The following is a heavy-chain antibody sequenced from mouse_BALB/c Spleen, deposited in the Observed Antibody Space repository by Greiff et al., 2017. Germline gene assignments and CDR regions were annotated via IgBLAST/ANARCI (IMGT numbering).Heavy chain of an antibody. CDR2: IWTGGGT. CDR3: VRGDYYGLYYFDY. D-gene: IGHD1-1*01. Sequence: VKLMESGPGLVAPSQSLSITCTVSGFSLTSYDISWIRQPPGKGLEWLGVIWTGGGTNYNSAFMSRLSISKDNSKSQVFLKMNSLQTDDTAIYYCVRGDYYGLYYFDYWGQGTTLTVSS. V-gene: IGHV2-9-2*01. J-gene: IGHJ2*01. CDR1: GFSLTSYD.